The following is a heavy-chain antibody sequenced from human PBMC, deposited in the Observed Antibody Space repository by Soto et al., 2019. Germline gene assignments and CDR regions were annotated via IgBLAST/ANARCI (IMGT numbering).Heavy chain of an antibody. Sequence: GASVKVSCKASGYTFTSYGMSWVRQAPGQWLEWMGWISAYNGNTNYAQKLQGRVTMTTDTSTSTAYMELRSLRSEDTAVYYCARDSKITMVRGTYYYYGMDVWGQGTTVTVS. D-gene: IGHD3-10*01. CDR1: GYTFTSYG. CDR2: ISAYNGNT. V-gene: IGHV1-18*01. CDR3: ARDSKITMVRGTYYYYGMDV. J-gene: IGHJ6*02.